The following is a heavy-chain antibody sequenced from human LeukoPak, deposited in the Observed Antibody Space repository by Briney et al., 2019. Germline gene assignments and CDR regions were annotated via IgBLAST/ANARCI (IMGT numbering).Heavy chain of an antibody. CDR1: GFTFSSYG. D-gene: IGHD5-24*01. J-gene: IGHJ3*02. CDR3: AKDRGWLQFGGFDI. Sequence: GGTLRLSCAASGFTFSSYGMSWVRQAPGKGLEWVSAISGSGGSTYYADSVKGRFTISRDNSKNTLYLQMNSLRAEDTAVYYCAKDRGWLQFGGFDIWGQGTMVTVSS. V-gene: IGHV3-23*01. CDR2: ISGSGGST.